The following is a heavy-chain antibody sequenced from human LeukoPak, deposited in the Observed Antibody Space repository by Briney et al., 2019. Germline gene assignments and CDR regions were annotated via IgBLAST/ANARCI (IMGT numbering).Heavy chain of an antibody. CDR3: ARGSPIWYCGGDCYTFGEVVGDHSYFDY. CDR1: GGSISSSSYY. Sequence: PSETLSPTCTVSGGSISSSSYYWGWIRQPPGKGLEWIGSIYYSGSTYYNPSLKSRVTISVDTSKNQFSLKLSSVTAADTAVYYCARGSPIWYCGGDCYTFGEVVGDHSYFDYWGQGTLVTVSS. D-gene: IGHD2-21*02. J-gene: IGHJ4*02. V-gene: IGHV4-39*07. CDR2: IYYSGST.